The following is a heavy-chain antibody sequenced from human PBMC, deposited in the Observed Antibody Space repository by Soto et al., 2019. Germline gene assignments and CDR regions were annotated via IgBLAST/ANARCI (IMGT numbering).Heavy chain of an antibody. V-gene: IGHV3-64*04. Sequence: GGSLRLSCSASGFSFSGHTMYWVRQTPGKGLEYVSAVGPDGGGAYYADSVRGRFTISRDNFKNTLSLQMSSLRSEDTAVYYCARESSIVVRFLESPYYNWFDPWGQGTLVTVSS. CDR3: ARESSIVVRFLESPYYNWFDP. D-gene: IGHD3-3*01. CDR2: VGPDGGGA. CDR1: GFSFSGHT. J-gene: IGHJ5*02.